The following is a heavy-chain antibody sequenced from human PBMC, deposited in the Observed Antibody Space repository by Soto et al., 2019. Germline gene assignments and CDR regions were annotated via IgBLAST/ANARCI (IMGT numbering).Heavy chain of an antibody. CDR1: GYSFTSYW. V-gene: IGHV5-51*01. J-gene: IGHJ6*02. D-gene: IGHD2-15*01. CDR2: IHPGDSDT. Sequence: PGESLKISCKGSGYSFTSYWIGWVRQMAGKGLALMGIIHPGDSDTRYSPSFQGHVTISAAKSITTAYLQWSSLKASDTAMYYCARLDCSGGSCFSTYYYYGMDVWGQGTTVTVSS. CDR3: ARLDCSGGSCFSTYYYYGMDV.